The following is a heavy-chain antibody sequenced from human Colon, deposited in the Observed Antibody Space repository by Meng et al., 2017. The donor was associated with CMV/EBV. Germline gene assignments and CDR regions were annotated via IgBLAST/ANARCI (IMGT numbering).Heavy chain of an antibody. CDR2: ISAYNGNT. D-gene: IGHD3-3*01. J-gene: IGHJ6*02. CDR1: GYTFTSYG. V-gene: IGHV1-18*01. Sequence: ASVKVSCKASGYTFTSYGISWVRQAPGQGLEWMGWISAYNGNTNYAQKLQGRVTMTTDTSTSTAYMELRSLRSGDTAVYYCARDHYDFWSGYSRGGMDVWGQGTTVTVSS. CDR3: ARDHYDFWSGYSRGGMDV.